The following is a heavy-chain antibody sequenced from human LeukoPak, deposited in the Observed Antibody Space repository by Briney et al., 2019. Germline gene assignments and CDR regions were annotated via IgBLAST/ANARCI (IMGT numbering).Heavy chain of an antibody. CDR3: ARRDHSGSYQISPGDFDY. CDR1: GYTFSSYG. Sequence: ASVKVSCKASGYTFSSYGMNWVRQAPGQGLEWMGGINTNTGNPTYAQGFTGLFVFSLDTSVSTAYLQISSLKAEDTAVYYCARRDHSGSYQISPGDFDYWGQGTLVTVSS. CDR2: INTNTGNP. D-gene: IGHD1-26*01. V-gene: IGHV7-4-1*02. J-gene: IGHJ4*02.